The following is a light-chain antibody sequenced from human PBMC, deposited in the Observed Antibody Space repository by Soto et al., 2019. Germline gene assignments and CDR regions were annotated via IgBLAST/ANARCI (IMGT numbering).Light chain of an antibody. CDR2: EVS. Sequence: QSALTQPASASGSPGQSITISCTGSSSDIGGYVYVSWYQHHPGKAPKLIVYEVSHRPSGISNRFSGSKSGNTASLTISGLQAEDEADYYCSSFTSSGTGVPFGGGTKVTVL. CDR3: SSFTSSGTGVP. J-gene: IGLJ2*01. V-gene: IGLV2-14*01. CDR1: SSDIGGYVY.